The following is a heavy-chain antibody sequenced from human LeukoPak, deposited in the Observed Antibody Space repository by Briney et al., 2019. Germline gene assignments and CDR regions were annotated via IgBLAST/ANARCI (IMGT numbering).Heavy chain of an antibody. V-gene: IGHV3-23*01. Sequence: GGSLRLSCAASGFTFSSYAMSWVRQAPGKGLEWVSAISGSGGSTYYADSVKGRFTISRDNSRNTLYLQMNSLRAEDTAVYYCAKAIYDYVWGSYRYIDYWGQGTLVTVSS. D-gene: IGHD3-16*02. CDR2: ISGSGGST. J-gene: IGHJ4*02. CDR1: GFTFSSYA. CDR3: AKAIYDYVWGSYRYIDY.